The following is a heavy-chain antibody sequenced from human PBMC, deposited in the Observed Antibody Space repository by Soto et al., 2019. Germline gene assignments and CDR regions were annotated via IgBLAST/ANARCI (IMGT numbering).Heavy chain of an antibody. CDR2: ISSGGST. CDR3: AKENRGYEK. Sequence: EVQLLESGGGLVQPGGSLRLSCAASGFIFSNYGMSWVRQAPGKGLEWVSAISSGGSTFFADSVKGRLIISRDNLKNTLYLQINRMRVEDKAVYYCAKENRGYEKWGQGTLVTVSS. V-gene: IGHV3-23*01. J-gene: IGHJ4*02. D-gene: IGHD5-12*01. CDR1: GFIFSNYG.